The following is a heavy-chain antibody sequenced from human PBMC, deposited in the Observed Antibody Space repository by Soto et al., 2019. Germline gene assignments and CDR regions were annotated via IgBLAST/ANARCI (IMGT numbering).Heavy chain of an antibody. CDR3: ARAVYSGYDSYYYGMDV. D-gene: IGHD5-12*01. CDR1: GGTFSSYA. CDR2: IIPIFGTA. V-gene: IGHV1-69*01. Sequence: QVQLVQSGAEVKKPGSSVKVSCKASGGTFSSYAISWVRQAPGQGLEWMGGIIPIFGTANYAQKFQGRVTVTADESTSTAYMELSSLRSEDTAVYYCARAVYSGYDSYYYGMDVRGQGTTVTVSS. J-gene: IGHJ6*02.